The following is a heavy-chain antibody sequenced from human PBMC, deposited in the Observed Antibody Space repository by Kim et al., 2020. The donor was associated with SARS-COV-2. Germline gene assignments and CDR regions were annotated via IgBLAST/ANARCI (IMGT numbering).Heavy chain of an antibody. CDR2: FRLDSDKI. CDR1: GFILNKYA. D-gene: IGHD2-15*01. J-gene: IGHJ6*02. V-gene: IGHV3-9*01. Sequence: GGSLRLSCTASGFILNKYAIHWVRQAPGKGLEWVASFRLDSDKIAYRDSVRGRFTVSRDSAKKSVSLQMNSLRVDDTALYYCGKDVVPGGLDFWGQGTT. CDR3: GKDVVPGGLDF.